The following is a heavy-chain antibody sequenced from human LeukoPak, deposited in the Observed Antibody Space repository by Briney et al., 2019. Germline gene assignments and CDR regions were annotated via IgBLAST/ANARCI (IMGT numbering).Heavy chain of an antibody. D-gene: IGHD2-2*01. CDR2: IFSNGNT. J-gene: IGHJ5*02. V-gene: IGHV3-66*01. CDR1: GFTFSSYA. Sequence: HPGGSLRLSCAASGFTFSSYAMSWVRQAPGKGLEWVSVIFSNGNTYYADSVKGRFSISRDNSKNTLFLQMNSLRDEDTAVYHCARGSIGPRSWFDPWGQGTLVTVSS. CDR3: ARGSIGPRSWFDP.